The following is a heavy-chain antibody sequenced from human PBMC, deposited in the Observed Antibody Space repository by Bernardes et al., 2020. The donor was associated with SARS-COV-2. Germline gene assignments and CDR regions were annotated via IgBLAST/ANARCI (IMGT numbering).Heavy chain of an antibody. V-gene: IGHV3-23*01. D-gene: IGHD1-26*01. CDR1: GFTFSSYA. CDR3: VKDPPRWIVGATTPPGYFDY. J-gene: IGHJ4*02. CDR2: ISDSGGST. Sequence: GGSLRLSCAASGFTFSSYAMNWVRQAPGKGLEWVSAISDSGGSTYYADSVRGRFTISRDNSKNTLYLQMNSLRAEDTAVYYCVKDPPRWIVGATTPPGYFDYWGQGTLVTVS.